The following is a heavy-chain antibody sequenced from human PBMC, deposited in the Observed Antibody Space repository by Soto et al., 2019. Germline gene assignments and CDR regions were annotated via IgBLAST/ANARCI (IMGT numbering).Heavy chain of an antibody. Sequence: EVQLLESGGGLVQPGGSLRLSCAASGFTFSSYAMSWVRQAPGKGLEWVSLISWDGGSTYYADSVKGRFTISRDNSKNSLYLQMNSLRAEDTALYYCAKGGDSSSSYYYYYGMDVWGQGTTVTVSS. CDR1: GFTFSSYA. V-gene: IGHV3-43D*04. D-gene: IGHD6-6*01. J-gene: IGHJ6*02. CDR3: AKGGDSSSSYYYYYGMDV. CDR2: ISWDGGST.